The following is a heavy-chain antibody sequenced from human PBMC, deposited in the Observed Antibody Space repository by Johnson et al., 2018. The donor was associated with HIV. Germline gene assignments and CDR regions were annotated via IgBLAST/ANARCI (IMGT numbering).Heavy chain of an antibody. Sequence: VQLVESGGGLVQPGGSLRLSCAASGFTVSSNYMSWVRQAPGKGLEWVGRIKSKTDGGTTDYAAPVKGRFTISRDDSKNTLYLQMNDLRAEDTAVYYCAKAYSAVVGDAFDIWGQGTMVTVSS. CDR1: GFTVSSNY. J-gene: IGHJ3*02. CDR2: IKSKTDGGTT. CDR3: AKAYSAVVGDAFDI. D-gene: IGHD3-22*01. V-gene: IGHV3-15*05.